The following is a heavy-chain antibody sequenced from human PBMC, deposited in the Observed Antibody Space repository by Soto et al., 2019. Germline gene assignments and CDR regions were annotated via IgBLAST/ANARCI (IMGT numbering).Heavy chain of an antibody. V-gene: IGHV1-2*02. J-gene: IGHJ4*02. CDR1: GYSFTDHY. CDR2: INPNSGGT. D-gene: IGHD2-2*01. CDR3: ARDLSLKGATRGDY. Sequence: QVQLVQSGAEVKEPGASVKVSCKASGYSFTDHYMHWVRQAPGQGLEWMGWINPNSGGTKSAQQFQGRVTMTRDTSISTAYMELSRLRFDDTAVYYCARDLSLKGATRGDYWGQGTLVTVSS.